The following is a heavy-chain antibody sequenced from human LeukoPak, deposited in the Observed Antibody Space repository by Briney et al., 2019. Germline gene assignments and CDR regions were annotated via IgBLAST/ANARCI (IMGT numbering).Heavy chain of an antibody. J-gene: IGHJ4*02. CDR3: ARVNEQDSSSWNFDY. CDR2: IYYSGST. D-gene: IGHD6-13*01. Sequence: PSQTLSLTCTVSGGSISSGGYYWSWIRQHPGKGLEWIGYIYYSGSTYYNPSLKSRVTISVDTSKNQFSLKLSSVTAADTAVYYCARVNEQDSSSWNFDYWGQGTLVTVSS. CDR1: GGSISSGGYY. V-gene: IGHV4-31*03.